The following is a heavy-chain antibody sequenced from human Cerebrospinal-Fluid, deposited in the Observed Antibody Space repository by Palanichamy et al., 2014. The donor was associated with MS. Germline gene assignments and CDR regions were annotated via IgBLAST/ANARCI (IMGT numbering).Heavy chain of an antibody. Sequence: QLQESGPGLVKPSETLSLTCTVSGGSISSYYWSWIRQPPGKGLEWIGYIYYSGSTNYNPSLKSRVTISVDTSKNQFSLKLSSVTAADTAFYYCARVRSGWYYFDYWGQGTLPTVSS. J-gene: IGHJ4*02. CDR2: IYYSGST. CDR1: GGSISSYY. CDR3: ARVRSGWYYFDY. V-gene: IGHV4-59*01. D-gene: IGHD6-19*01.